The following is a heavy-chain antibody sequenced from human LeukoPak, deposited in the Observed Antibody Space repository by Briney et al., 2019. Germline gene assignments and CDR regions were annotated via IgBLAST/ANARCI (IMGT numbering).Heavy chain of an antibody. V-gene: IGHV3-21*01. CDR1: GFTFSSYS. Sequence: GGSLRLSCAASGFTFSSYSMNWVRQAPGKGLEWVSSISSSSSYIYYADSVKGRFTISRDNAKSSLYLQMNSLRAEDTAVYYCARDSEWVLLVPYYFDYWGQGTLVTVSS. CDR3: ARDSEWVLLVPYYFDY. J-gene: IGHJ4*02. D-gene: IGHD1-26*01. CDR2: ISSSSSYI.